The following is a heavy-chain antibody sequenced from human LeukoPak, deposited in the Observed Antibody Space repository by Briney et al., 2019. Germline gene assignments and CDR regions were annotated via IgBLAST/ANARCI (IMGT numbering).Heavy chain of an antibody. V-gene: IGHV4-34*01. Sequence: PSETLSLTCAVYGVSFSGYYWSWVRQPPGKGLEWLREINHSGSTNYNPSLKSRVTISVDTSKNQFSLKLSSVTAADTAVYYCARHCSGGSCYADYWGQGTLVTVSP. CDR3: ARHCSGGSCYADY. J-gene: IGHJ4*02. CDR1: GVSFSGYY. D-gene: IGHD2-15*01. CDR2: INHSGST.